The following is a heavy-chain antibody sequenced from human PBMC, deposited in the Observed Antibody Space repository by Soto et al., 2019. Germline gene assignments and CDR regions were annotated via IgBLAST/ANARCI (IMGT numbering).Heavy chain of an antibody. CDR1: GYTFTNYD. V-gene: IGHV1-8*01. CDR3: ARRVSTLDY. CDR2: MNTNTGDT. J-gene: IGHJ4*02. D-gene: IGHD3-3*01. Sequence: QVQLVQSGAEVKKPGASVKVSCKASGYTFTNYDIHWVRQATGQGLEWMGWMNTNTGDTDYAQKFQGKVTMTRNTAISTAYMDLSSLRSEDTAKYYWARRVSTLDYWGQGTLVTVSS.